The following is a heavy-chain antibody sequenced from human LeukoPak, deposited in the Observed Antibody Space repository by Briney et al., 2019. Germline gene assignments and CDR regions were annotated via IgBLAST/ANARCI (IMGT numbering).Heavy chain of an antibody. CDR2: IYYSGTT. CDR3: ARERGAGGFDY. V-gene: IGHV4-59*01. D-gene: IGHD3-16*01. CDR1: AGSISSYY. Sequence: SETLSLTCTVSAGSISSYYWSWLRQPPGKGLEWIGYIYYSGTTNYNPSLKSRVAISVDTSKNQFSLKLSSVTAADTAVYYCARERGAGGFDYWGQGTLVTVSS. J-gene: IGHJ4*02.